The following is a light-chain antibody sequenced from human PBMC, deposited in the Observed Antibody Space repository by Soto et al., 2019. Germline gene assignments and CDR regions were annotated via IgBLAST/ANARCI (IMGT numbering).Light chain of an antibody. CDR2: DAS. CDR3: QQYNSYPYT. J-gene: IGKJ2*01. CDR1: QSISSS. V-gene: IGKV1-5*01. Sequence: DIQMTQSPSTLSASVGDRVTITCRASQSISSSLAWYQQKPGKAPKLLIYDASSLESGVPSRFSGSGSGTEFTLTISSLQPDDFATYDCQQYNSYPYTFGQGTKLEIK.